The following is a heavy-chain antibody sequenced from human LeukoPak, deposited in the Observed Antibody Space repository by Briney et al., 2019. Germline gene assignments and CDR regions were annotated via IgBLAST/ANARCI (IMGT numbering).Heavy chain of an antibody. D-gene: IGHD4-23*01. V-gene: IGHV3-53*01. CDR1: GFTVSSNY. J-gene: IGHJ6*04. CDR2: IYSGGST. Sequence: GGSLRLSCAASGFTVSSNYMSWVRQAPGKGLEWVSVIYSGGSTYYADSVKGRFTISRDNSKNTLYLQMNSLRAEDTAVYYCARVNSERRNYYGMDVWGKGTTVTVSS. CDR3: ARVNSERRNYYGMDV.